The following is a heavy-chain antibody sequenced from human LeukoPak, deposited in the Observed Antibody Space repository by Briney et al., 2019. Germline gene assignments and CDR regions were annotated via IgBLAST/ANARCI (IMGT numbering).Heavy chain of an antibody. CDR1: GFTLSTYW. CDR3: ARSNSIVVVPAAMS. V-gene: IGHV3-23*01. Sequence: PGGSLRLSCEASGFTLSTYWMNWVRQVPGKGLEWVSAISGSGGSTYYADSVKGRFTISRDNSKNTLYLQMNSLRAEDTAVYYCARSNSIVVVPAAMSWGQGTLVTVSS. CDR2: ISGSGGST. D-gene: IGHD2-2*01. J-gene: IGHJ5*02.